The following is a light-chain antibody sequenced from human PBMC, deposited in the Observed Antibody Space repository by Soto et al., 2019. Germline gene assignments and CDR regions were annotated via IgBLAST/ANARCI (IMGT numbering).Light chain of an antibody. V-gene: IGLV2-14*01. J-gene: IGLJ1*01. CDR2: EVT. CDR3: CSFTSGNTAYV. Sequence: QSALTQPGSVSGSPGQSITISCTGTSSDIGAYNYVSWYQQHRGKAPTLMIYEVTNRPSGVSSRFSGSKSGNTASLTISGLQAEDEADYYCCSFTSGNTAYVFGTGTKLTVL. CDR1: SSDIGAYNY.